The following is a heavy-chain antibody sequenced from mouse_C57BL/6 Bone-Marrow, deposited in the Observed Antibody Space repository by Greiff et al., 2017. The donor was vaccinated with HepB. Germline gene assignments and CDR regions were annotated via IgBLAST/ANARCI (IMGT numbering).Heavy chain of an antibody. CDR2: IHPSDSDT. Sequence: QVQLKQPGAELVKPGASVKVSCKASGYTFTSYWMHWVKQRPGQGLEWIGRIHPSDSDTNYNQKFKGKATLTVDKSSSTAYMQLSSLTSEDSAVYDCAIGAYYTSFAYWGQGTLVTVSA. CDR3: AIGAYYTSFAY. CDR1: GYTFTSYW. D-gene: IGHD2-12*01. J-gene: IGHJ3*01. V-gene: IGHV1-74*01.